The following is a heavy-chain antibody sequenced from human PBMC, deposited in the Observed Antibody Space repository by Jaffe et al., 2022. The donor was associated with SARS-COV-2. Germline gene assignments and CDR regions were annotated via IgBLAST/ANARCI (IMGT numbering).Heavy chain of an antibody. CDR1: GGSISSISYY. Sequence: QLQLQESGPGLVKPSETLSLTCTVSGGSISSISYYWGWIRQPPGKGLEWIASIYYSGSTYYNPSLESRVTISVDTSKNHFSLKLSSVTAADTAVYYCARVGSQWLLRSSVFDYWGQGALVTVSS. CDR2: IYYSGST. D-gene: IGHD3-22*01. V-gene: IGHV4-39*02. J-gene: IGHJ4*02. CDR3: ARVGSQWLLRSSVFDY.